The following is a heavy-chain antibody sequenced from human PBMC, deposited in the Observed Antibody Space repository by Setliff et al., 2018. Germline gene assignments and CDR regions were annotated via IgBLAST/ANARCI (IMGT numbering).Heavy chain of an antibody. CDR2: INHSGST. CDR3: ARGYGYSSGWYRVYFDY. D-gene: IGHD6-19*01. V-gene: IGHV4-34*01. CDR1: GGSFSGYY. Sequence: ASETLSLTCAFYGGSFSGYYWSWIRQPPGKGLEWIGEINHSGSTNYNPSLKSRVTISVDTSKNQFSLKLSSVTAADTAVYYCARGYGYSSGWYRVYFDYWGQGTLVTVSS. J-gene: IGHJ4*02.